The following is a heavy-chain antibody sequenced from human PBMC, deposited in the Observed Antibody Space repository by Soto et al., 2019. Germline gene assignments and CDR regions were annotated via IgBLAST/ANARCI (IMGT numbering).Heavy chain of an antibody. J-gene: IGHJ5*02. V-gene: IGHV4-31*02. CDR3: ARGPSFSSSWAEVNWFDP. CDR2: IYYSGST. Sequence: TLCLSCTVSGGSISSGGYYWSWLRQHPGKGLEWIGYIYYSGSTYYNPSLKSRVTISVDTSKNQFSLKLSSVTAADPAVYYCARGPSFSSSWAEVNWFDPWGQGTLVTVSS. CDR1: GGSISSGGYY. D-gene: IGHD6-13*01.